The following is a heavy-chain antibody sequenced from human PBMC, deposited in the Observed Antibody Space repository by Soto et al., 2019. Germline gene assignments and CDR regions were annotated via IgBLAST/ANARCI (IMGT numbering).Heavy chain of an antibody. CDR1: GFTFSSYS. CDR2: ISSSSSYI. Sequence: EVPLVESGGGLVKPGVSLRLSCAASGFTFSSYSMNWLRQAPGTGLEWVSSISSSSSYIYYADSVKGRFTISRDNAKNALYLQINSLRAEETAVYYCARDQPGYSYGYGLGYWGQGTLVTVSS. CDR3: ARDQPGYSYGYGLGY. D-gene: IGHD5-18*01. V-gene: IGHV3-21*01. J-gene: IGHJ4*02.